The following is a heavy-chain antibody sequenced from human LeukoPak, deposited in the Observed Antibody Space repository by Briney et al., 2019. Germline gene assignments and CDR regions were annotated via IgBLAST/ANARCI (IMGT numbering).Heavy chain of an antibody. CDR3: SREDY. Sequence: GASVKVSCKASGYTFTGYYLHWVRQAPGQGLEWVGWINPNSGGTNYAQKFQGRVTMTRDTSITTVHMELSRLRSDDTAVYYCSREDYWGQGTLVTVSS. V-gene: IGHV1-2*02. J-gene: IGHJ4*02. CDR1: GYTFTGYY. CDR2: INPNSGGT.